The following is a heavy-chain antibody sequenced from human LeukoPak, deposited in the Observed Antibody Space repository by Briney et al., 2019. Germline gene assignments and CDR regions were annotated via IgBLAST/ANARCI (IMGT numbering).Heavy chain of an antibody. J-gene: IGHJ4*02. V-gene: IGHV4-59*01. CDR2: IYYSGST. CDR3: ARSGTKTNGFDY. Sequence: PSETLSLTCTVSGGSISTYYWSWIRQPPGEGPEWIGYIYYSGSTNYSPSLQSRVTMSVDTSKNQFSLRLNSVTAADTAVYYCARSGTKTNGFDYWGQGTLVTVSS. D-gene: IGHD2-8*01. CDR1: GGSISTYY.